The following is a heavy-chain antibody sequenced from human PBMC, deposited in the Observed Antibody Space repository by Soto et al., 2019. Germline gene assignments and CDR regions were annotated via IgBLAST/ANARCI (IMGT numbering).Heavy chain of an antibody. J-gene: IGHJ4*02. D-gene: IGHD2-21*01. V-gene: IGHV4-59*01. CDR2: IHYGGGT. CDR3: ARGPSGDDN. Sequence: SETLSLTCTVSGGSMSSYYWTWIRQPPRNGLEWIGFIHYGGGTVYNPALRSRVTVTVETSKKKFSLNRSSVTAAGTAVYYCARGPSGDDNWGQGTLVTVS. CDR1: GGSMSSYY.